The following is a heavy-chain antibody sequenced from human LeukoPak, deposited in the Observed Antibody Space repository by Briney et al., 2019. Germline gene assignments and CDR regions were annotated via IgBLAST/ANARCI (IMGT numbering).Heavy chain of an antibody. V-gene: IGHV3-48*01. CDR2: ITSDSSTI. CDR3: TREPQDDDKSGLDC. CDR1: GFTFSIYS. D-gene: IGHD3-22*01. J-gene: IGHJ4*02. Sequence: PGGSLRLSCAASGFTFSIYSMNWVRQAPGKGLEWVSYITSDSSTIYYGDSVGGRFTISRDNAKNSLYLQMNSLRAEDTAVYYCTREPQDDDKSGLDCWGQGTLVIVSS.